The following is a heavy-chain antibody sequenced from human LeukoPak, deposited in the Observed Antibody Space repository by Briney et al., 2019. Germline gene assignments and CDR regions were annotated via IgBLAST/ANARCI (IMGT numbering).Heavy chain of an antibody. CDR3: AKVGYYYDSSAYSRDAFDI. V-gene: IGHV3-23*01. Sequence: GGSLRLSCAASGFTFSSYGMSWVRQAPGKGLEWVSSISGSGGSTYNADSVKGRFTISRDNSKNTLYLQMNSLRAEDTAVYYCAKVGYYYDSSAYSRDAFDIWGQGIMVTVSS. CDR1: GFTFSSYG. J-gene: IGHJ3*02. D-gene: IGHD3-22*01. CDR2: ISGSGGST.